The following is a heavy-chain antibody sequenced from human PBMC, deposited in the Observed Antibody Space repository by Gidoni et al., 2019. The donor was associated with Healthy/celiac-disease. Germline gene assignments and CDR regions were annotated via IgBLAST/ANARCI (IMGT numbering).Heavy chain of an antibody. CDR1: GGTFSSYA. J-gene: IGHJ3*02. Sequence: QVQLVQSGAEVKKPGSSVKVSCKASGGTFSSYALSGVRQAPGQGLEWMGGIIPIFGTANYAQKFQGRVTITADESTSTAYMELSSLRSEDTAVYYCARESPQSFDWSPDAFDIWGQGTMVTVSS. D-gene: IGHD3-9*01. V-gene: IGHV1-69*01. CDR2: IIPIFGTA. CDR3: ARESPQSFDWSPDAFDI.